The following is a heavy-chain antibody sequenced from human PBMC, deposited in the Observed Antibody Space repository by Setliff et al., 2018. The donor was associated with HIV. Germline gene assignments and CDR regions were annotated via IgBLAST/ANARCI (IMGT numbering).Heavy chain of an antibody. CDR2: MNPNSGNT. D-gene: IGHD4-4*01. Sequence: ASVKVSCKASGYTFTTYDINWVRQATGQGLEWMGWMNPNSGNTGYAERFQGSVTMTRDTSISTVYMELTSLRSEDMAVYYCARGLGQNRSNSHVFDVWGQGTVVTVSS. CDR3: ARGLGQNRSNSHVFDV. CDR1: GYTFTTYD. V-gene: IGHV1-8*02. J-gene: IGHJ3*01.